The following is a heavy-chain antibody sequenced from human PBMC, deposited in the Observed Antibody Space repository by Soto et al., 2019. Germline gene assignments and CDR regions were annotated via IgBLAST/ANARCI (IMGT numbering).Heavy chain of an antibody. V-gene: IGHV3-30*18. CDR2: ISYDGSNQ. CDR3: AKDQASGQGSFDS. J-gene: IGHJ4*02. Sequence: PRGSLRRYCAASGFTFNIYGMHWVRQAPDKGLEWVALISYDGSNQYYADSVKGRFTISRDNSKNTLFLQMNSLRADDTAVYYCAKDQASGQGSFDSWGQGTLVTVSS. CDR1: GFTFNIYG.